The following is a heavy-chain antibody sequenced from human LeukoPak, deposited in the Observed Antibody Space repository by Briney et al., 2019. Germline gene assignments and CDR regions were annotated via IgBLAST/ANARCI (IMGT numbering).Heavy chain of an antibody. CDR1: GFTFRSYA. V-gene: IGHV3-23*01. CDR2: ISASGDSV. CDR3: AKEILSSSLYLDAFDL. D-gene: IGHD6-13*01. J-gene: IGHJ3*01. Sequence: GGSLRLSCAASGFTFRSYAMSWVRQAPGKGLEWVSAISASGDSVNYAVSVKGRFTISRDNSKNTLYLQMNSLRAEDTAIYYCAKEILSSSLYLDAFDLWGQGTVVTVSS.